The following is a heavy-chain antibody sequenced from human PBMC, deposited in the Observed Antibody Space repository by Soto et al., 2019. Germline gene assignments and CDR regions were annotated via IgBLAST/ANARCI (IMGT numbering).Heavy chain of an antibody. CDR2: ISPYNGNT. V-gene: IGHV1-18*01. D-gene: IGHD3-3*01. CDR3: ARSSREDFWSGPGGWLDP. Sequence: GXAXKISCKVPGYPXTSYGFSWVRQAPAQGLEWMGWISPYNGNTNYAPKLQGRVTMTTDTSTSKAYMDLRSLRSDDTAVSYCARSSREDFWSGPGGWLDPWGQGTLVTVSS. CDR1: GYPXTSYG. J-gene: IGHJ5*02.